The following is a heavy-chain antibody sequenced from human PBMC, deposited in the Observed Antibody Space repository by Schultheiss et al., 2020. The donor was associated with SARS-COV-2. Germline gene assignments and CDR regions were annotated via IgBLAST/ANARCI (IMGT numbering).Heavy chain of an antibody. CDR3: AKGYRVYSGSYLDYFDY. Sequence: GGSLRLSCAASGFTFSSYGMHWVRQAPGKGLEWVAVISYDGSNKYYADSVKGRFTISRDNSKNTLYLQMNSLRAEDTAVYYCAKGYRVYSGSYLDYFDYWGQGTLVTVSS. CDR2: ISYDGSNK. J-gene: IGHJ4*02. V-gene: IGHV3-30*12. D-gene: IGHD1-26*01. CDR1: GFTFSSYG.